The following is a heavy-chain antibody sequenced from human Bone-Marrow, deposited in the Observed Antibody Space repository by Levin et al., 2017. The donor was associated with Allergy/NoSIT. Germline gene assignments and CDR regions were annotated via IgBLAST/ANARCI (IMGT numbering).Heavy chain of an antibody. J-gene: IGHJ4*02. V-gene: IGHV3-30*01. Sequence: GESLKISCAASGFTFTNYAFHWVRLAPGKGLEWVAVISHSGNNRYYADSVKGRFTISRDSSKNMVFLQMNGLRPEDTAVYYCTRDTNLELLGDFDYWGPGTLVTVSS. CDR1: GFTFTNYA. CDR3: TRDTNLELLGDFDY. D-gene: IGHD2/OR15-2a*01. CDR2: ISHSGNNR.